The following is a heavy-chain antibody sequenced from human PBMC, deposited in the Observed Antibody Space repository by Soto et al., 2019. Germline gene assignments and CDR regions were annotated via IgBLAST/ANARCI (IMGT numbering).Heavy chain of an antibody. CDR2: IHHSGST. D-gene: IGHD2-15*01. Sequence: SETLSLTCAVYGGCLSGSYWSWIRQPPGTGLEWIGEIHHSGSTYYNPSPKSRVTLSVDTSKNQFSLKLNSVTAADTAVYYCASPGYCSDGTCYTDYWGQATLVTVSS. J-gene: IGHJ4*02. V-gene: IGHV4-34*01. CDR3: ASPGYCSDGTCYTDY. CDR1: GGCLSGSY.